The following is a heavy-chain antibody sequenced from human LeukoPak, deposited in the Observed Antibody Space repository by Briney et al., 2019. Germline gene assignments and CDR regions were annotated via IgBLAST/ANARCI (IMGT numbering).Heavy chain of an antibody. V-gene: IGHV3-23*01. CDR1: GFTFSSYA. J-gene: IGHJ4*02. CDR3: ANALGGGNTWYYFDC. D-gene: IGHD6-13*01. Sequence: GGSLRVSCAASGFTFSSYAMSWVRQAPGKGLEWVSSLSGSGGSPNYANSVKGRFTISRDNSKNTLYLQMNSLRAEDTAVYYCANALGGGNTWYYFDCWGQGTLVTVSS. CDR2: LSGSGGSP.